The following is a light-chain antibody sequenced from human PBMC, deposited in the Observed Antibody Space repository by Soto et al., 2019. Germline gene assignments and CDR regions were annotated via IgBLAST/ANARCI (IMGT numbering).Light chain of an antibody. J-gene: IGKJ4*01. V-gene: IGKV3-15*01. CDR1: QSVSNN. Sequence: EIVMTQSPATLSVSPGERAKFSCRASQSVSNNLAWFQQKPGQAPRLLIYGASTRATGIPARFSGSGSGTEFTLTIRRLQSEDFAVYYCQQHDNWPLTFGGGSKVEIK. CDR3: QQHDNWPLT. CDR2: GAS.